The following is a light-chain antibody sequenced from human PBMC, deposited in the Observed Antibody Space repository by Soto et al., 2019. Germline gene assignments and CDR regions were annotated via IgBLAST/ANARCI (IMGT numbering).Light chain of an antibody. CDR2: RND. CDR3: AAWDDSLTVV. J-gene: IGLJ2*01. V-gene: IGLV1-47*01. CDR1: NSNVGSNY. Sequence: QSALTQPPSASGTPGQRVTISCSGRNSNVGSNYVDWYQHLPGAAPKLLIYRNDQRPSGVPDRFSGSKSGTSASLAISGLRSEDEADYYCAAWDDSLTVVFGGGTKLTVL.